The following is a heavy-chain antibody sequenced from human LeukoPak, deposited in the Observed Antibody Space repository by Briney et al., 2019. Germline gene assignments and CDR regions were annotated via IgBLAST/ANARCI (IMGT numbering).Heavy chain of an antibody. J-gene: IGHJ4*02. CDR2: IYHSGST. Sequence: ASETLSLTCTVSGYSISSGYYWGWIRRPPGKGLEWIGSIYHSGSTYYNPSLKSRVTISVDTSKDQFSLKLSSVTAADTAVYYCARVGLCSSSSVPGDYWGQGTLVTVSS. CDR1: GYSISSGYY. V-gene: IGHV4-38-2*02. D-gene: IGHD6-6*01. CDR3: ARVGLCSSSSVPGDY.